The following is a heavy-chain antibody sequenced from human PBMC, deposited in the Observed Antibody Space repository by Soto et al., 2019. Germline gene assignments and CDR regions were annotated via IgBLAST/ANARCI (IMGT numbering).Heavy chain of an antibody. V-gene: IGHV2-5*02. CDR3: AHRVLRTVFGLVTTTAIYFDF. J-gene: IGHJ4*02. CDR2: IYWDDDK. CDR1: GFSLTTSGVG. D-gene: IGHD3-3*01. Sequence: QITLNESGPTLVKPTQTLTLTCTFSGFSLTTSGVGVGWIRQSPGKAPEWLALIYWDDDKRYSPSLKSRLTITKDTSKNQVVLTMANLDPADTATYYCAHRVLRTVFGLVTTTAIYFDFWGQGTPVAVS.